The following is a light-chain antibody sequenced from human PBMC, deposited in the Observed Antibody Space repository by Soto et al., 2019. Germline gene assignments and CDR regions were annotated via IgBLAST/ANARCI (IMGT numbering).Light chain of an antibody. J-gene: IGKJ2*01. V-gene: IGKV1-5*03. CDR3: QQYNSYPNT. CDR2: KSS. CDR1: QSISSW. Sequence: DIQMTQSPSTLSASVGDRVTITCRASQSISSWLAWYQQKPGKAPKLLIYKSSSLETGVPSRFSGSVSGTEFTLTISSLQPDDFATYYCQQYNSYPNTFGQGTKLEIK.